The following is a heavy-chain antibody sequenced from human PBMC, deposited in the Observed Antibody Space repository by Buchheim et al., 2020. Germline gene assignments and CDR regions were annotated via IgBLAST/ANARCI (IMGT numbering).Heavy chain of an antibody. V-gene: IGHV3-48*03. CDR1: GFNFSSYE. CDR3: ARDSSSSGIYYYYGMDV. D-gene: IGHD6-6*01. CDR2: ISSSGSTI. J-gene: IGHJ6*02. Sequence: EVQLVESGGGLVQPGGSLRLSCAASGFNFSSYEMNWVRQAPGKGREWVSYISSSGSTIYYADSVKGRFTISRDNAKNPTYLQMNSLRAEDTAVYYCARDSSSSGIYYYYGMDVWGQGTT.